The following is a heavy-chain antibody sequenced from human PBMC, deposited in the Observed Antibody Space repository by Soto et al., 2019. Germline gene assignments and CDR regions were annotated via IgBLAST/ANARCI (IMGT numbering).Heavy chain of an antibody. J-gene: IGHJ6*03. CDR3: ATQAVAGQNYYYYYYMDV. CDR1: GGSISSYY. D-gene: IGHD6-19*01. Sequence: SETLSLTCTVSGGSISSYYWSWIRQPPGKGLEWIGYIYYSGSTNYNPSLKSRVTISVDTSKNQFSLKLSSVTAADTAVYYCATQAVAGQNYYYYYYMDVWGKGTTVTVSS. CDR2: IYYSGST. V-gene: IGHV4-59*01.